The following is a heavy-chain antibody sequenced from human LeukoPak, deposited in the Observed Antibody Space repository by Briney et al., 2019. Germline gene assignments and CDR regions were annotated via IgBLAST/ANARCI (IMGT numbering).Heavy chain of an antibody. CDR2: LSYDGSNK. CDR1: GFTFSGYG. J-gene: IGHJ4*02. CDR3: ARGLYKNGWYYFDY. Sequence: GGSLRLSCAASGFTFSGYGIHWVRQAPGKGLEWVAFLSYDGSNKFYADSVKGRFTISRDNSENTLHLQMNSLKDEDTAVYYCARGLYKNGWYYFDYWGQGTQVTVSS. D-gene: IGHD6-19*01. V-gene: IGHV3-33*01.